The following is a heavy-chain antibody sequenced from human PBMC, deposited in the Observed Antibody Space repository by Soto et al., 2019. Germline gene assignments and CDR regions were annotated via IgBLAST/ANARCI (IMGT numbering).Heavy chain of an antibody. Sequence: PVGSLSLTCAASGFTFKNFAMTWVRQAPGKGLEWVSSISAGGATTYYADSVKGRFTVSRDNSKNTLYLQMTSLRAEDTALYFCANGYSFGSWTFDYWGQGTLVTVSS. CDR1: GFTFKNFA. V-gene: IGHV3-23*01. J-gene: IGHJ4*02. CDR3: ANGYSFGSWTFDY. CDR2: ISAGGATT. D-gene: IGHD5-18*01.